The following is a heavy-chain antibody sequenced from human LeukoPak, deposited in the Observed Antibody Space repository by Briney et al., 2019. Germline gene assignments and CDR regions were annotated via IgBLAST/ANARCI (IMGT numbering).Heavy chain of an antibody. CDR1: GFTFSSYW. J-gene: IGHJ4*02. CDR3: ARDGSPFDS. CDR2: INQDGSEK. D-gene: IGHD6-25*01. Sequence: GGSLRLSCAASGFTFSSYWMSWVRQAPGKGLEWVADINQDGSEKYYVDSVKGRFTISRDNAKKSLYLQMNSLRAEDTAVYYCARDGSPFDSWGQGTLVTVSS. V-gene: IGHV3-7*01.